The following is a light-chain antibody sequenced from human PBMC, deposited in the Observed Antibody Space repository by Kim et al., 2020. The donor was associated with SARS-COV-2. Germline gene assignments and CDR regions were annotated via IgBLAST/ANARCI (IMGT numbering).Light chain of an antibody. CDR1: QRVSSN. J-gene: IGKJ1*01. CDR2: GAS. Sequence: PPGETATLSCRASQRVSSNIAWYQQKPGQAPRLLIYGASTRATGIPARFSGSGSGTDFTLTISSLQSEDLAVYHCQQYDDWPPWTFGQGTKVDIK. V-gene: IGKV3-15*01. CDR3: QQYDDWPPWT.